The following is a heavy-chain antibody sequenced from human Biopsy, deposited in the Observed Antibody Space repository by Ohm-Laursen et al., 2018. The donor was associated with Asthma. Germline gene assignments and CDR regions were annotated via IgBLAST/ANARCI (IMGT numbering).Heavy chain of an antibody. CDR2: LILVLGTP. J-gene: IGHJ6*02. V-gene: IGHV1-69*01. Sequence: SSVKVSCKASGDSFSNYAISWVRQAPVQGLEWMGGLILVLGTPDHAQMFEGRVTITADESTSTAYMELSSLSSEDTAVYYCARGYSGSDRIVYYYSGLEVWGQGTTVTVSS. CDR3: ARGYSGSDRIVYYYSGLEV. CDR1: GDSFSNYA. D-gene: IGHD5-12*01.